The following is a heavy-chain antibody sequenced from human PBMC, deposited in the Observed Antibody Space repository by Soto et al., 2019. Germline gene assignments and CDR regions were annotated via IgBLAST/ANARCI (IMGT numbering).Heavy chain of an antibody. D-gene: IGHD3-3*01. CDR2: IYSSGST. CDR1: GGTISGYY. Sequence: SETLSLTCTVTGGTISGYYWTWIRQSAGGGLEWIGRIYSSGSTNYNPSLKSRVTISLDTSMNHFSLRLSSVTAADTAVYYCARGQRFSDWFDPWGQGTLVTGSS. V-gene: IGHV4-4*07. CDR3: ARGQRFSDWFDP. J-gene: IGHJ5*02.